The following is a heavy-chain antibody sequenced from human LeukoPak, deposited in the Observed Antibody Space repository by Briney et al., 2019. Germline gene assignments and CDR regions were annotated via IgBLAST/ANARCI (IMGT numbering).Heavy chain of an antibody. CDR2: ITANHDNV. J-gene: IGHJ3*01. CDR3: AKSTWGTPFDV. CDR1: GFPFNDYT. Sequence: PGGSLRLSCAASGFPFNDYTMHWVRHAPGKGPEWVSGITANHDNVDYADSVKGRFTISRDNAKNSLYLQMDSLRPEDTALYYCAKSTWGTPFDVWGQGTMVTVSS. V-gene: IGHV3-9*01. D-gene: IGHD1-1*01.